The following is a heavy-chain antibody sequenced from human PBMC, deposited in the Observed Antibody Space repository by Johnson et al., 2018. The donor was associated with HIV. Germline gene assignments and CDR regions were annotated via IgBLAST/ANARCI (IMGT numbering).Heavy chain of an antibody. V-gene: IGHV3-33*01. CDR3: ARDHEMATIGDAFDI. D-gene: IGHD5-24*01. J-gene: IGHJ3*02. CDR2: IWFDGSSK. Sequence: QVQLMESGGGVVQPGRSLRLSCAASGFPFSNYGMHWVRQAPGKGLEWVSVIWFDGSSKYYADSVKGRFTISRDNSKNTLYLQMNSLRAEDTAVYYCARDHEMATIGDAFDIWGQGTMVTVSS. CDR1: GFPFSNYG.